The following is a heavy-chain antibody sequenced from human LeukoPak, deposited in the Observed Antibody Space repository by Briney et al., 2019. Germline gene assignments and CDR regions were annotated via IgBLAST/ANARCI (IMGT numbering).Heavy chain of an antibody. J-gene: IGHJ3*02. CDR1: GGSISSSSYY. Sequence: SPSETLSLTCTVSGGSISSSSYYWDWIRQPPGKGLEWIGSIYYSGSTYYNPSLKSRVTISVDTSKNQFSLKLSSVTAADTAVYYCARQYNFDIWGQGTMVTVS. V-gene: IGHV4-39*07. CDR2: IYYSGST. D-gene: IGHD1-14*01. CDR3: ARQYNFDI.